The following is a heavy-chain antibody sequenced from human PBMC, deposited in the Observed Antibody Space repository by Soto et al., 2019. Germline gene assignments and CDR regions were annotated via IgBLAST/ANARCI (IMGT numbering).Heavy chain of an antibody. D-gene: IGHD3-9*01. CDR3: ARGLILTGYYRRVYYYGMDV. CDR2: INHSGST. Sequence: SETRSHSYAGYGGSLSGYYWSGFRLPPGKGLERIGEINHSGSTNYNPSLKSRVTISVDTSKNQFSLKLSSVTAADTAVYYCARGLILTGYYRRVYYYGMDVWGQGTTVT. J-gene: IGHJ6*02. V-gene: IGHV4-34*01. CDR1: GGSLSGYY.